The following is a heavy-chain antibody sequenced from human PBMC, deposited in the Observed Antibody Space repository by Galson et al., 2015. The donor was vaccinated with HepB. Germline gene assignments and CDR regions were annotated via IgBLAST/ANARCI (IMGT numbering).Heavy chain of an antibody. D-gene: IGHD6-19*01. CDR3: AKVFPEKTDGWYRQALYYFDS. Sequence: SLRLSCAASGFTFSYYAMSWVRQAPGKGLEWISAITPSGDNTYSADSMKGRFTISRDSSRNTLFLQMSNLRADDTAIYFCAKVFPEKTDGWYRQALYYFDSWGQGTRVTVSS. V-gene: IGHV3-23*01. J-gene: IGHJ4*02. CDR1: GFTFSYYA. CDR2: ITPSGDNT.